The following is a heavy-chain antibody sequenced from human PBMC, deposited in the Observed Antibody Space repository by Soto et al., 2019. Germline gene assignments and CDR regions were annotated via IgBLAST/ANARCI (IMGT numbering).Heavy chain of an antibody. J-gene: IGHJ4*02. D-gene: IGHD3-22*01. CDR3: ARITGRYYDSSGYYYAPVEY. V-gene: IGHV1-69*13. Sequence: SVKVSCKASGGTFSSYAISWVRQAPGQGLEWMGGIIPIFGTANYAQKFQGRVTITADESTSTAYMELSSLRSEDTAVYYCARITGRYYDSSGYYYAPVEYWGQGTLVTVSS. CDR2: IIPIFGTA. CDR1: GGTFSSYA.